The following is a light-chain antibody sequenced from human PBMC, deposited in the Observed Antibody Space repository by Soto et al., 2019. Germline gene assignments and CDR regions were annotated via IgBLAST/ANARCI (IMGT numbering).Light chain of an antibody. CDR1: QRISNF. J-gene: IGKJ4*01. Sequence: DIQMTQSPSSLSASVGDRVTITCRASQRISNFLNWYQQKPGKAPKLLIHTTSSLQSGVPSRFSASGTGTDFTLTISSLQPEDFATYYCQQSYSTPQTFGGGTKVEI. V-gene: IGKV1-39*01. CDR2: TTS. CDR3: QQSYSTPQT.